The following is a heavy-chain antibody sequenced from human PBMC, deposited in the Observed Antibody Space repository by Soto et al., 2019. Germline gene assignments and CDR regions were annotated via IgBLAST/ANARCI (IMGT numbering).Heavy chain of an antibody. V-gene: IGHV1-8*01. D-gene: IGHD2-2*02. Sequence: ASVKVSCKASGYIFTTFDINWVRQATGQGLEWVGWMNPNSGYTGYAQKFQGRVTMTRNTSMSTAYMELSSLRSEDTAVYYCARDHCTTTNCYTSIYYYGMDVWGQVTTVTVSS. J-gene: IGHJ6*02. CDR3: ARDHCTTTNCYTSIYYYGMDV. CDR1: GYIFTTFD. CDR2: MNPNSGYT.